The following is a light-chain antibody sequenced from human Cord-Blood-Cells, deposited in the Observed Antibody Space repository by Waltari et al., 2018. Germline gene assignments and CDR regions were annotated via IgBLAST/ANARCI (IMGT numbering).Light chain of an antibody. J-gene: IGKJ2*01. Sequence: IQMAQSPASLSASVVDRVTITCRASQSISSYLNWYQQKPGKVPKLLIYAASSLQSGVPSRFSGSGSGTDFTLTISSLQPEDFATYYCQQSYSTPPYTFGQGTKLEIK. CDR2: AAS. CDR1: QSISSY. V-gene: IGKV1-39*01. CDR3: QQSYSTPPYT.